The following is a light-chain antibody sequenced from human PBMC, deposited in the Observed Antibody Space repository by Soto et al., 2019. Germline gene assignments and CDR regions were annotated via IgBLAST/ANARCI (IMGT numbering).Light chain of an antibody. V-gene: IGKV3-20*01. CDR1: QSVSSSY. CDR3: QQYGSPVT. J-gene: IGKJ2*01. Sequence: EIVLTQSPGTLSLSPGERATLSCRASQSVSSSYLAWYQQKPGQAPRRLIYGASSRATGIPDRFSGSGSGTDFTLTISRLEPEDFAVYYCQQYGSPVTFGQGTKLEIK. CDR2: GAS.